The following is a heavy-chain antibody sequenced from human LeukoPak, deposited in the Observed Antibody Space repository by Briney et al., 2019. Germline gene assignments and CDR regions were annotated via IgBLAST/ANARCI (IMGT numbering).Heavy chain of an antibody. V-gene: IGHV1-46*01. CDR1: GYTFTSYY. Sequence: ASVTVSCKASGYTFTSYYMHWVRQAPGQGLEWMGIINPSGGSTSYAQKFQGRVTMTRDTSTSTVYMELSSLRSEDAAVYYCARDSGSGNNDYWGQGTLVTVSS. CDR2: INPSGGST. J-gene: IGHJ4*02. D-gene: IGHD1-26*01. CDR3: ARDSGSGNNDY.